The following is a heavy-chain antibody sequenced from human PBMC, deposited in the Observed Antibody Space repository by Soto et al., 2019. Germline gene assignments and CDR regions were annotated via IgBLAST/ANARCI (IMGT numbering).Heavy chain of an antibody. Sequence: QVQLVESGGGVVQPGRSLRLSCAASGFTFSSYAMHWVRQAPGKGLEWVAVISCDGSNKYYADSVKGRFTISRDNSKNTLSLQMNSLKAEGTAVYYCAMDKAEYSSSLGGLDYWGQGTLVTVSS. CDR3: AMDKAEYSSSLGGLDY. J-gene: IGHJ4*02. V-gene: IGHV3-30-3*01. CDR2: ISCDGSNK. D-gene: IGHD6-13*01. CDR1: GFTFSSYA.